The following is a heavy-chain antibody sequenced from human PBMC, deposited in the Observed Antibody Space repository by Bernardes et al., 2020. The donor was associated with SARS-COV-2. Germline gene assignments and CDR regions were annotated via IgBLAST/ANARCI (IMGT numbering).Heavy chain of an antibody. Sequence: GGSLRPSCEASGSTSSSYWRHWVRQAPGKGLGWVSRINMVGSSTSYADSVKGRFTISRDNAKNTLYLQMNSLRAEETAGYYCARGFRYYTNGVCRNWFDPWGQETLVTVSS. CDR3: ARGFRYYTNGVCRNWFDP. V-gene: IGHV3-74*01. D-gene: IGHD2-8*01. CDR1: GSTSSSYW. CDR2: INMVGSST. J-gene: IGHJ5*02.